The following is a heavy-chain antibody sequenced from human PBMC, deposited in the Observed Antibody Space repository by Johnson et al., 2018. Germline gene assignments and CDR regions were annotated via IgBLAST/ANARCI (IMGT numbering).Heavy chain of an antibody. CDR1: GGSLSGYY. V-gene: IGHV4-34*01. Sequence: QVQLQQWGAGLLKPSETXSLSCAVYGGSLSGYYWSWIRQPPGKGLEWMGEINHSGSTNYNSSLKSRVTISIDTSKNQFSLNVSSVTAADTAVYYCSRGVTDQHWSQGTLVTVSS. CDR2: INHSGST. CDR3: SRGVTDQH. D-gene: IGHD4-23*01. J-gene: IGHJ1*01.